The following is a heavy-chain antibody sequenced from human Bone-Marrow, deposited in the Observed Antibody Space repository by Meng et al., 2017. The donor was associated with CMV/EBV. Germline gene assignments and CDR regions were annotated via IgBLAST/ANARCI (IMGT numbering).Heavy chain of an antibody. Sequence: GESLKISCAASGFTFSSYSMNWVRQAPGKGLEWVSSISSSSSYIYYADSVKGRFTISRDNAKNSLYLQMNSLRTEDTALYYCAKDILRGTTSGAFDYWGQGTLVTVSS. CDR3: AKDILRGTTSGAFDY. CDR2: ISSSSSYI. J-gene: IGHJ4*02. D-gene: IGHD1-7*01. CDR1: GFTFSSYS. V-gene: IGHV3-21*04.